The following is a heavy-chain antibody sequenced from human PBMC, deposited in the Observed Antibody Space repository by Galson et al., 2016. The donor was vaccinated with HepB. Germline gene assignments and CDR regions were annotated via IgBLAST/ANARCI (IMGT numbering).Heavy chain of an antibody. CDR3: VRDEVPGPYYFEY. CDR2: INAGNGDT. Sequence: SVKVSCKASGYNFITYGMHWVRQAPGQRLEWMGWINAGNGDTIYAQKFQGRVTFTRDTSANTVYLDLSSLTSEDTAIYYCVRDEVPGPYYFEYWGQGILVTVPS. D-gene: IGHD2-21*01. CDR1: GYNFITYG. J-gene: IGHJ4*02. V-gene: IGHV1-3*01.